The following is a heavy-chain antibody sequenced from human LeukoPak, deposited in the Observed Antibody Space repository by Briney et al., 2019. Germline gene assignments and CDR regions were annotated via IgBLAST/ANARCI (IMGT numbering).Heavy chain of an antibody. J-gene: IGHJ4*02. D-gene: IGHD1-1*01. V-gene: IGHV3-11*01. Sequence: GGSLRLSCAASGFIFSDYYMSWIRQAPGKGLEWISYISGSGTTIYSADSLKGRFTISRDNAKNSLYLQLNGLRDEDTAVYFCARTTGHSYFDSWGQGTLVTVSS. CDR2: ISGSGTTI. CDR3: ARTTGHSYFDS. CDR1: GFIFSDYY.